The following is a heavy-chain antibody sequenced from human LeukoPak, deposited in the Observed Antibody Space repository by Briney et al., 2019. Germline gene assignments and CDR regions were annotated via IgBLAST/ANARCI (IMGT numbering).Heavy chain of an antibody. CDR3: PRCSVGLRKRTDF. V-gene: IGHV1-8*01. J-gene: IGHJ4*02. CDR2: INPNSGNK. D-gene: IGHD2-15*01. Sequence: ASVRVSCKTSGYNFSSYDINWVRQATGQGLEWSGWINPNSGNKGYAQKFQGRVAMTRDTSITTAYMELSSLTSEDTAVYFCPRCSVGLRKRTDFWGQGTLVTVSS. CDR1: GYNFSSYD.